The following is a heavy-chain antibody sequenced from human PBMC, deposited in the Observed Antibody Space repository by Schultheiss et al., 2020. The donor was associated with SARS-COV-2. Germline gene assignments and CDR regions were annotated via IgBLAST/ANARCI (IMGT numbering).Heavy chain of an antibody. Sequence: GGSLRLSCAASGFTFSTYALNWVRQAPGKGLEWVAVIWYDGSNKYYADSVKGRFTISRDNSKNTLYLQMNSLRAEDTAVYYCAKSRDSSSSGDYYYGMDVWGQGTTVTVSS. J-gene: IGHJ6*02. CDR3: AKSRDSSSSGDYYYGMDV. V-gene: IGHV3-33*06. CDR2: IWYDGSNK. CDR1: GFTFSTYA. D-gene: IGHD6-6*01.